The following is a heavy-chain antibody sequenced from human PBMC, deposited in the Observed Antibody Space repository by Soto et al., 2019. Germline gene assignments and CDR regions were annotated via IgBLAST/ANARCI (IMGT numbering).Heavy chain of an antibody. CDR2: IITIFGTA. J-gene: IGHJ4*02. CDR3: AREADYGDPSLAVAGTNYFDY. Sequence: QVQLVQSGAEVKKPGSSVKVSCKASGGTFSSYAISWVRQAPGQGLEWMGGIITIFGTANYAKKFQGRVTITADEATSTAYMELSSLRSEDTAVYYCAREADYGDPSLAVAGTNYFDYWGQGTLVTVSS. CDR1: GGTFSSYA. D-gene: IGHD6-19*01. V-gene: IGHV1-69*01.